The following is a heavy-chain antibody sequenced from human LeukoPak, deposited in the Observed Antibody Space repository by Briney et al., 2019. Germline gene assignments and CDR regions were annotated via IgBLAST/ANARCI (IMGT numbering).Heavy chain of an antibody. D-gene: IGHD6-6*01. Sequence: GQSLRISCKASGHSFTRYWIAWVRQMPAKGLEYMGFIYPGGSDTRCSPSFEGQGTISADKSITTAYLQWSSLKASDTAIYYCARHVTYSSTSSYFDYWGQGTLVTVSS. CDR2: IYPGGSDT. J-gene: IGHJ4*02. CDR3: ARHVTYSSTSSYFDY. V-gene: IGHV5-51*01. CDR1: GHSFTRYW.